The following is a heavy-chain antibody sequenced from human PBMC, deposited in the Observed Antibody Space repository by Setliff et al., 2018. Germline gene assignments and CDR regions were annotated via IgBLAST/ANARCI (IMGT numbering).Heavy chain of an antibody. CDR3: ATDGPVLNGDYIS. Sequence: PSETLSLTCAASGGTFTYYYWTWIRQSPAKGLEWIGEITHTGTTGSTKYNPSLKSRVTMSIDTSKNQFSLMVTSVTAADTAVYYCATDGPVLNGDYISWGQGTLVTVSS. CDR1: GGTFTYYY. J-gene: IGHJ5*02. CDR2: ITHTGTTGST. D-gene: IGHD3-10*01. V-gene: IGHV4-34*01.